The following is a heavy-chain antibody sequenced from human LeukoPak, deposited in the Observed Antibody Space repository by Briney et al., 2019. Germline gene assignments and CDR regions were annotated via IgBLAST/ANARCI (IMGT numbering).Heavy chain of an antibody. J-gene: IGHJ6*02. V-gene: IGHV4-59*08. CDR3: GTLATRHPYGMDV. Sequence: SDTLSLIFVDPGGSLSIIHRSTHRQPPGKGLEWIGHIYSSGSINYNPSLKSPFTHPVDTSHHQFALTLHSVTAAGPPVDYCGTLATRHPYGMDVSGQGTTVTVSS. CDR1: GGSLSIIH. CDR2: IYSSGSI.